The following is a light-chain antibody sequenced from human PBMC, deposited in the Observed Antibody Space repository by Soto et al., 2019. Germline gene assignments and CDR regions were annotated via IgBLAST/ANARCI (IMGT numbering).Light chain of an antibody. J-gene: IGKJ1*01. CDR2: GAS. CDR1: QSVSLS. Sequence: VLPQSPATLAVSQGDSATLSCRASQSVSLSLAWFQMRPGQPPRLLIYGASTRATDIPARFSGSGSETDFTLTISSLQSEDFAVYYCQQYNNWRTFGQGTKVDNK. V-gene: IGKV3-15*01. CDR3: QQYNNWRT.